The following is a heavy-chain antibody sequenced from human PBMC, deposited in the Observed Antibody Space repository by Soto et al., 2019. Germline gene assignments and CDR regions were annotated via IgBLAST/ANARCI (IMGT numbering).Heavy chain of an antibody. CDR3: VKGLRGSYNDY. D-gene: IGHD1-26*01. CDR2: ISSNGGST. V-gene: IGHV3-64D*06. J-gene: IGHJ4*02. Sequence: PGGSLRLSCSASGFTFSSYAMHWVRQAPGKGLEYVSAISSNGGSTYYADSVKGRFTISRDNSKNTLYLQMSSLRAEDTAVYYCVKGLRGSYNDYWGQGTLVTVSS. CDR1: GFTFSSYA.